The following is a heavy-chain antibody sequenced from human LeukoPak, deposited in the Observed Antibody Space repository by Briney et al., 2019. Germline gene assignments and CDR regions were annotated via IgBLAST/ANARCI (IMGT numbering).Heavy chain of an antibody. Sequence: GESLKISCKCSGYTFASYWIGWVRQIPGKGLEWMGIIYPVDSDTRYSPSFQGQVTISVDKSIGTAYLQWSSLKASDTAMYFCARQAVTGLFFDFWAQGTLVAVSS. CDR1: GYTFASYW. D-gene: IGHD4-17*01. V-gene: IGHV5-51*01. CDR2: IYPVDSDT. J-gene: IGHJ4*02. CDR3: ARQAVTGLFFDF.